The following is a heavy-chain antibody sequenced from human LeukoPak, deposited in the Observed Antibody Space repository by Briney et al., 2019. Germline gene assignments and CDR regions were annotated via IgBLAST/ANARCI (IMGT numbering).Heavy chain of an antibody. Sequence: ASVKVSCKASGYSFTRYFIHWVRQAPGQGLEWMGIIIPSDGSTSYAQKFQGRVTMTRDTSTSTVYMELSSLRSEDTAVYYCASRPNRYSSGWGQGALVTVSS. D-gene: IGHD6-19*01. CDR2: IIPSDGST. CDR1: GYSFTRYF. CDR3: ASRPNRYSSG. J-gene: IGHJ4*02. V-gene: IGHV1-46*01.